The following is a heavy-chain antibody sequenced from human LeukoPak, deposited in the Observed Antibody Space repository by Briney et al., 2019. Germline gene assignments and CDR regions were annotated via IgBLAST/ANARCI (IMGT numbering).Heavy chain of an antibody. CDR1: GGTFSSYA. V-gene: IGHV1-69*04. CDR2: IIPIFGIA. CDR3: ARGQKEYSSSSATQRFDP. J-gene: IGHJ5*02. Sequence: SVKVSCKASGGTFSSYAISWVGQAPGQGLEWMGRIIPIFGIANYAQKFQGRVTITADKSTSTAYMELSSLRSEDTAVYYCARGQKEYSSSSATQRFDPWGQGTLVTVSS. D-gene: IGHD6-6*01.